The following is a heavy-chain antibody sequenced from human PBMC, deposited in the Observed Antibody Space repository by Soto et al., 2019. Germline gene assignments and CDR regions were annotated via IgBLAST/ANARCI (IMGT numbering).Heavy chain of an antibody. J-gene: IGHJ4*02. V-gene: IGHV3-30*03. CDR2: ISYDGSSR. Sequence: QVQLVESGGGVVQPGRSLRLSCAASGFSFSSFGMHWVRQAPGKGLEWVAVISYDGSSRYYADSVKGRFTISRDNSRNTLYLQMNGLRAEDTAVYSCATDRSLRGSVACTARYYFDYWGQATLVSVSS. CDR3: ATDRSLRGSVACTARYYFDY. D-gene: IGHD6-19*01. CDR1: GFSFSSFG.